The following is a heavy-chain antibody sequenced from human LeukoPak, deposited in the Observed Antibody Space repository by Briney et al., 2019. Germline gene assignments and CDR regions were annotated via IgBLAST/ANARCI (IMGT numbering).Heavy chain of an antibody. CDR3: AKDGAAAGTNYYYYYMDV. V-gene: IGHV3-9*01. J-gene: IGHJ6*03. D-gene: IGHD6-13*01. Sequence: GGSLRLSCAASGFTFADYAMHWVRQAPGKGLEWVSGISWNSGSIAYADSVKGRFTISRDNAKNSLYLQMNSLRAEDTALYYCAKDGAAAGTNYYYYYMDVWGKGTTVTVSS. CDR1: GFTFADYA. CDR2: ISWNSGSI.